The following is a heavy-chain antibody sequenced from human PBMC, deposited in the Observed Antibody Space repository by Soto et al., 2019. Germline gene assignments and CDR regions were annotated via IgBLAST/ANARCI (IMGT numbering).Heavy chain of an antibody. CDR2: IAHDGKTT. CDR1: GFTFNGFA. Sequence: QVQLVEPGGGVGQPGRSRRLSCVVSGFTFNGFAMQWVRQAPGKGLEWVGVIAHDGKTTYTADSVKDGFTISRDNSKDKVYLQVIGLRAEDTAVYYCAKSAYYDISTGYYLSNWGQGTLVTVSA. J-gene: IGHJ4*02. V-gene: IGHV3-30*14. CDR3: AKSAYYDISTGYYLSN. D-gene: IGHD3-9*01.